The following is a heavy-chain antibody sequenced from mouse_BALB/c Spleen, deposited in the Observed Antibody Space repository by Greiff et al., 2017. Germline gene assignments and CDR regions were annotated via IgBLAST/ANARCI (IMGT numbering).Heavy chain of an antibody. CDR3: ARPYDY. CDR2: ISSGGSYT. CDR1: GFTFSSYG. J-gene: IGHJ3*01. V-gene: IGHV5-6*01. Sequence: EVKLMESGGDLVKPGGSLKLSCAASGFTFSSYGMSWVRQTPDKRLEWVATISSGGSYTYYPDSVKGRFTISRDNAKNTLYLQMSSLKSEDTAMYYCARPYDYWGQGTLVTVSA. D-gene: IGHD2-10*02.